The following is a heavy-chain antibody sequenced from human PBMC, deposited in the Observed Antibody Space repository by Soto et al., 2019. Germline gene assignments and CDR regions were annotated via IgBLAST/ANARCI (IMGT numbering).Heavy chain of an antibody. D-gene: IGHD6-6*01. CDR2: INHSGST. J-gene: IGHJ4*02. CDR1: GGSFSGYY. Sequence: QVQLQQWGAGLLKSSETLSLTCAVYGGSFSGYYWSWIRQPPGKGLEWIGEINHSGSTIYNPSLKSRITISVDTSKNQFSLTLSSVTAADTAVYYCARQYSTSAGGDSWGQGTLVTVSS. V-gene: IGHV4-34*02. CDR3: ARQYSTSAGGDS.